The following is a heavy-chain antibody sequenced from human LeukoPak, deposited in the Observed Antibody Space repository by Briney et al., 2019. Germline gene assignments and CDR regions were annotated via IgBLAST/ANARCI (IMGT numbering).Heavy chain of an antibody. CDR2: IYYSGST. Sequence: SETLSLTCTVSGGSISGYYWSWIRQPPGKELEWIGYIYYSGSTNYNPSLKSRVTISVDTSKNQFSLKLSSVTAADTAVYYCARDLGSWVTTCWFDPWGQGTLVTVSS. D-gene: IGHD4-17*01. V-gene: IGHV4-59*12. J-gene: IGHJ5*02. CDR3: ARDLGSWVTTCWFDP. CDR1: GGSISGYY.